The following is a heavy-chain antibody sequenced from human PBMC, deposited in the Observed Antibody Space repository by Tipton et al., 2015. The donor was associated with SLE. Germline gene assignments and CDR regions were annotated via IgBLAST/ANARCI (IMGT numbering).Heavy chain of an antibody. CDR3: ARGSEHNLH. V-gene: IGHV3-7*04. J-gene: IGHJ4*02. D-gene: IGHD1-1*01. CDR2: INEDGSER. CDR1: GFTFSSYW. Sequence: SLRLSCAASGFTFSSYWMSWVRQAPGKGLEWVANINEDGSERDYVDSVKGRFTISRDNAKNSLYLQMNSLRAEDTAVYYCARGSEHNLHWGQGTLVTVSS.